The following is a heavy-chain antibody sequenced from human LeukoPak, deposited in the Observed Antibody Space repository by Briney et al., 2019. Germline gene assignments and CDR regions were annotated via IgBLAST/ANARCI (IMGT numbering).Heavy chain of an antibody. Sequence: GGSLRLSCAASGFPFSGYAMSWVRQAPGKGLEWVSAISGNGGGTYYADSLKVQFTISRDNPKNTLNLQMNSLRAEDTAVYYCARVYRSGGSCFDYWGQGTLVTVSS. J-gene: IGHJ4*02. V-gene: IGHV3-23*01. D-gene: IGHD2-15*01. CDR3: ARVYRSGGSCFDY. CDR1: GFPFSGYA. CDR2: ISGNGGGT.